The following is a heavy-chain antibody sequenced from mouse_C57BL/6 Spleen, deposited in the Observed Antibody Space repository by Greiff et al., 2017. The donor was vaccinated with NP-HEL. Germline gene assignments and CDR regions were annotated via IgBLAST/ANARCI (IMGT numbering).Heavy chain of an antibody. Sequence: QVQLQQSGAELVRPGASVTLSCKASGYTFTDYEMHWVKQTPVHGLEWIGAIDPETGGTAYNQKFKGKAILTADKSSSTAYMELRSLTSEDSAVYYCTRSLLRRVAGYFDVWGTGTTVTVSS. CDR1: GYTFTDYE. J-gene: IGHJ1*03. CDR3: TRSLLRRVAGYFDV. CDR2: IDPETGGT. V-gene: IGHV1-15*01. D-gene: IGHD1-2*01.